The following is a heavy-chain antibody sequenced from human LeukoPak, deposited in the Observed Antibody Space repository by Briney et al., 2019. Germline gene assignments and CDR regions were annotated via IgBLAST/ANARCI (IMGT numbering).Heavy chain of an antibody. J-gene: IGHJ3*02. CDR1: GGSISSYY. CDR2: IYYSGST. D-gene: IGHD3-22*01. CDR3: XXAPYYDSPTDI. Sequence: SETLSLTCTVSGGSISSYYWSWIRQPPGKGLEWIGYIYYSGSTNYNPSLKSRVTISVDTSKNQFSLKLSSVTAADTAVYYCXXAPYYDSPTDIWGQGTMVTVSS. V-gene: IGHV4-59*01.